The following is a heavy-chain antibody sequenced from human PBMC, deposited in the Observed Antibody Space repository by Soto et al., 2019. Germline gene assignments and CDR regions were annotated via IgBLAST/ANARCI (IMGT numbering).Heavy chain of an antibody. D-gene: IGHD6-6*01. CDR2: IIPIFGTA. V-gene: IGHV1-69*06. CDR3: ARGSSSAGYYYYYGMDV. J-gene: IGHJ6*02. CDR1: GVTFSSYA. Sequence: SVKVSCKASGVTFSSYAISWVRQAPVQGLEWMGGIIPIFGTANYAQKFQGRVTITADKSTSTAYVELSSLRSEDTAVYYCARGSSSAGYYYYYGMDVWGQGTTVTVSS.